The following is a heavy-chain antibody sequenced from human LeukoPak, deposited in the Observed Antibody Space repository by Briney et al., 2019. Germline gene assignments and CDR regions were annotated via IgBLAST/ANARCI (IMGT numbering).Heavy chain of an antibody. CDR1: GVSISDYY. CDR2: TYSSGST. J-gene: IGHJ3*01. D-gene: IGHD1-1*01. CDR3: ARHPGRYGFDV. V-gene: IGHV4-59*08. Sequence: KPSETLSLTCTVSGVSISDYYWSWIRQPPGKGLEWIGYTYSSGSTNYNPSLKSRVTISVDTSKNQFSLKLTSVTAADTAVYYCARHPGRYGFDVWGHGTMVTVSS.